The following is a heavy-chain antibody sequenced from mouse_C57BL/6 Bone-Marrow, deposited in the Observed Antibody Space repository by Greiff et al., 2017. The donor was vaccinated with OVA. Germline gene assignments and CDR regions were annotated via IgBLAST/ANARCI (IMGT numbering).Heavy chain of an antibody. J-gene: IGHJ4*01. CDR3: ARGLWGYYDYDDYYAMDY. Sequence: EVKLQESEGGLVQPGSSMKLSCTASGFTFSDYYMAWVRQVPEKGLEWVANINYDGSSTYYLDSLKSRFIISRDNAKNILYLQMSSLKSEDTATYYCARGLWGYYDYDDYYAMDYWGQGTSVTVSS. V-gene: IGHV5-16*01. D-gene: IGHD2-4*01. CDR1: GFTFSDYY. CDR2: INYDGSST.